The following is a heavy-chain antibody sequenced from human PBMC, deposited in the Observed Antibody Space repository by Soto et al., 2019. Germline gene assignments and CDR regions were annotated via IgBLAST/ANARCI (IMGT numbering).Heavy chain of an antibody. Sequence: QVQLVQSGAEVKMPGSSVKVSCQASRGTFSSYSMSWVRQAPGQGLEWMGGIFPILRKASYAQKFQGRVTITADESTSTTYMELSSLRSEDTAVYYCAKDGNYCSGGTCFSTWGQGTLVTVSS. J-gene: IGHJ4*02. CDR1: RGTFSSYS. D-gene: IGHD2-15*01. CDR3: AKDGNYCSGGTCFST. CDR2: IFPILRKA. V-gene: IGHV1-69*01.